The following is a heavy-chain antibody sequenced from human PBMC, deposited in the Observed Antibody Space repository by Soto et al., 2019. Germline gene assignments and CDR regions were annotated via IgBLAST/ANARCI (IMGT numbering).Heavy chain of an antibody. CDR2: TYYRSKCYN. D-gene: IGHD1-26*01. CDR3: ARYVGPSPYYFDY. V-gene: IGHV6-1*01. CDR1: GDSVSSNSAA. Sequence: LSQTLSLTCVISGDSVSSNSAAWNWIRQSPSRGLEWLGRTYYRSKCYNDYAVSVKSRITINPDTSKSQFSLQLNSVTPEDTAVYYCARYVGPSPYYFDYWGQGXRVTVYS. J-gene: IGHJ4*02.